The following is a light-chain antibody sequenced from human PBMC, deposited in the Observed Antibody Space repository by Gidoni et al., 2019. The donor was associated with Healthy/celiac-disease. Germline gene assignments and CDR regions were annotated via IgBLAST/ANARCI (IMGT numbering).Light chain of an antibody. Sequence: DIPMHQFPFTLSASVGDRVTITCRASQRISSWLAWYQQKPGKAPKLLIYKASSLESGVPSRFSGSGSGTEFTLTISSLQPEDFATYYCQQYNSYPRTFGQGTKVEIK. J-gene: IGKJ1*01. CDR1: QRISSW. V-gene: IGKV1-5*03. CDR3: QQYNSYPRT. CDR2: KAS.